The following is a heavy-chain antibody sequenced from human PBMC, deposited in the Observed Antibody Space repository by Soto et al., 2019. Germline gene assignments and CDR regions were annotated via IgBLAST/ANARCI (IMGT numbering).Heavy chain of an antibody. CDR1: GFTFSNYA. CDR3: AKNRGHEPPYYSDS. CDR2: IHGGDDGT. J-gene: IGHJ4*02. V-gene: IGHV3-23*01. Sequence: EVLLLESGGGLVQPGGSLRLSCAASGFTFSNYAVNWDRQAPGKGLERVSTIHGGDDGTHYADSVKGRFTISRDNSKNTLSLQMNSLRAEATAVYYCAKNRGHEPPYYSDSWGQGTLDSVSS.